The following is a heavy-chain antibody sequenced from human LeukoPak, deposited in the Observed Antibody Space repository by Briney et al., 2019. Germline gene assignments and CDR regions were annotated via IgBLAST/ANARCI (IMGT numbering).Heavy chain of an antibody. CDR3: ARGYRASSGGFDY. CDR2: ISYDGSNK. CDR1: GFTFSSYA. Sequence: SLRLSCAASGFTFSSYAMHWVRQAPGKGLEWVAVISYDGSNKYYADSVKGRFTISRDNSKNTLYLQMNSLRAEDTAVYYCARGYRASSGGFDYWGQGTLVTVSS. D-gene: IGHD6-19*01. V-gene: IGHV3-30*04. J-gene: IGHJ4*02.